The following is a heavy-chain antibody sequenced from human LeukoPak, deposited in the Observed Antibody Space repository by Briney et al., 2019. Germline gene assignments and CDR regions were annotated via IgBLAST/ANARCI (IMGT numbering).Heavy chain of an antibody. V-gene: IGHV1-18*01. CDR1: GYTFTSYG. Sequence: ASVRVSCKASGYTFTSYGISWVRQAPGQGLEWRGWISAYNGNTNYAQKFQGRVTMTRDMSTSTVYMELSSLRSEDTAVYYCAREDGYGGSYYFDYWGQGTLVTVSS. D-gene: IGHD4-23*01. CDR2: ISAYNGNT. J-gene: IGHJ4*02. CDR3: AREDGYGGSYYFDY.